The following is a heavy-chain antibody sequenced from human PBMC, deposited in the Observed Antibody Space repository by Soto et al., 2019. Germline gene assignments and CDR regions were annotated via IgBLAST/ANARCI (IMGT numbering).Heavy chain of an antibody. CDR1: GLPFDSAW. V-gene: IGHV3-15*01. Sequence: EVQLVESGGGLVKPGGSLRLSCVASGLPFDSAWMSWVRRAPGKGLELVDRIKGKTDGGATDYGAPVKGRFTISRDDSKKMLFLQMNSLKIEDTAVYHCITDEWEWGQGTLVTVSS. CDR2: IKGKTDGGAT. J-gene: IGHJ4*02. CDR3: ITDEWE. D-gene: IGHD1-26*01.